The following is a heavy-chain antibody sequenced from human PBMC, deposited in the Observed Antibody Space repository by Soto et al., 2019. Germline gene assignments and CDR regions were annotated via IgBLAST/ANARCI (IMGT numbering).Heavy chain of an antibody. V-gene: IGHV4-59*08. D-gene: IGHD4-17*01. CDR3: VRQGIDYLHGLVDV. Sequence: QVQLQQSGPRLVKPSETLSLTCTVSSGPDRSHNWGWIRQPPGRGLEGIGYVSYPGDTAYNPSLRGRVTISADTSTNDISLTLNSVTAADTAVYYCVRQGIDYLHGLVDVWGQGTTVSVSS. CDR2: VSYPGDT. J-gene: IGHJ6*02. CDR1: SGPDRSHN.